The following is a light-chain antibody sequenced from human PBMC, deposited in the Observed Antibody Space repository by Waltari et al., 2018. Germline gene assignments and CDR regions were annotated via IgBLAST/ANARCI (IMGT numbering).Light chain of an antibody. Sequence: QSVLTQPPSVSGAPGPRVTIPCTGSSSNIGAGDDVHWDQQLPGPAPKPLIYGTDYRPSGLPDRFSGSKSGTSASLAITGLQAEDEAHYYCQSYDTSLLGVFGGGTKLTVL. CDR3: QSYDTSLLGV. CDR2: GTD. V-gene: IGLV1-40*01. CDR1: SSNIGAGDD. J-gene: IGLJ3*02.